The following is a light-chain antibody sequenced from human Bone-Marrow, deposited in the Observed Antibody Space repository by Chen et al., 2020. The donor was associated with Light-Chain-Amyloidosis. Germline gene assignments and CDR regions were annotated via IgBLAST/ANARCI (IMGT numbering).Light chain of an antibody. CDR2: RDT. J-gene: IGLJ2*01. CDR3: QSADSSGTYEVI. CDR1: DLPTKY. Sequence: SYVMTQPTSLSVSPAQQTRNPCPGGDLPTKYAYWYQQKPGQAPVLVIHRDTERPSGISERFSGSSSGTTATLTISGVQAEDEADYHCQSADSSGTYEVIFGGGTKLTVL. V-gene: IGLV3-25*03.